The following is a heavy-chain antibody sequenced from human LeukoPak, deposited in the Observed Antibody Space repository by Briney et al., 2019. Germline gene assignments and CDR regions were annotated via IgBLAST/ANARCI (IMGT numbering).Heavy chain of an antibody. Sequence: GGPLRLSCPASGFTFSSYTMNWVRQAPGKGLEWVSSISSSSSYIYYADSVKGRFTISRDNAKNSLYLQMNSLRAEDTAVYYCARDPTGYYDSSGYTEVFDYWGQGTLVTVSS. CDR1: GFTFSSYT. CDR3: ARDPTGYYDSSGYTEVFDY. D-gene: IGHD3-22*01. J-gene: IGHJ4*02. V-gene: IGHV3-21*01. CDR2: ISSSSSYI.